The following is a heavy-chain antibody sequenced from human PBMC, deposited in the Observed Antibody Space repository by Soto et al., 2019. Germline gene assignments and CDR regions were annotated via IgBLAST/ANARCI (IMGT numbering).Heavy chain of an antibody. CDR1: GGSISSYY. CDR2: IYYSGST. J-gene: IGHJ5*02. D-gene: IGHD3-22*01. Sequence: SETLSLTCTVSGGSISSYYWSWIRQPPGKGLEWIGYIYYSGSTNYNPSLKSRVTISVDTSKNQFSLKLSSVTAADTAVYYCARALPEGIDLYYYDSSGYSTSGWFDPWGQGTLVTVSS. V-gene: IGHV4-59*01. CDR3: ARALPEGIDLYYYDSSGYSTSGWFDP.